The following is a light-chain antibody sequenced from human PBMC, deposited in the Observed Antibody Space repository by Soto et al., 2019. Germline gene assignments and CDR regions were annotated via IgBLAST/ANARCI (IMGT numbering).Light chain of an antibody. Sequence: QSALTQPASVSGSTGQSITISCTGTSSDVGGYNYVSWYQQHPGKAPKLMIYEVSNRPSGVSNRFSGSKSGNTASLTISGLQAEDEADYFCNSYGRTSTRYVFGTGTKVTVL. CDR3: NSYGRTSTRYV. CDR2: EVS. CDR1: SSDVGGYNY. J-gene: IGLJ1*01. V-gene: IGLV2-14*01.